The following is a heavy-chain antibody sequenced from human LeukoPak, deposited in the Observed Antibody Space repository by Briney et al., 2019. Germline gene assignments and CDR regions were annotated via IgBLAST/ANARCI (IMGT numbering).Heavy chain of an antibody. J-gene: IGHJ6*03. CDR3: AKAPYSSSWSLYYYYYMDV. CDR2: INSDGSST. Sequence: GGSLRLSCAASGFTFSSYWMHWVRQAPGKGLVWVSRINSDGSSTSYADSVKGRFTISRDNAKNTLYLQMNSLRAEDTAVYYCAKAPYSSSWSLYYYYYMDVWGKGTTVTISS. CDR1: GFTFSSYW. D-gene: IGHD6-13*01. V-gene: IGHV3-74*01.